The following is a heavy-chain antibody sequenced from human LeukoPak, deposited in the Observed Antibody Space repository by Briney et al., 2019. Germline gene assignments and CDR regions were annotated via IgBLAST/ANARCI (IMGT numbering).Heavy chain of an antibody. J-gene: IGHJ3*02. Sequence: PSETLSLTCTVSGGSISSSDYYWGWIRQPPGKGLEWIGSIYYTGSTYYNPSLRSRVTISVDTSKNQFSLKLSSVTAADTAVYYCARDKDYAFDIWGQGTMITVFS. CDR2: IYYTGST. CDR1: GGSISSSDYY. CDR3: ARDKDYAFDI. V-gene: IGHV4-39*02.